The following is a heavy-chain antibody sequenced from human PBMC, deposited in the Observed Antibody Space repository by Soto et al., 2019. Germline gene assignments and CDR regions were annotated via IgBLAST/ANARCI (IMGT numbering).Heavy chain of an antibody. V-gene: IGHV3-21*01. Sequence: EVQLVESGGGLVKPGGSLRLSCAASGFTFSSYSMNWVRQAPGKGLEWVSSISSSSSYIYYADSVKGRFTISRDNAKNSLYLRMNSLRAEDTAVYYCARGGNYLYYFDYWGQGTLVTVSS. CDR2: ISSSSSYI. CDR1: GFTFSSYS. J-gene: IGHJ4*02. CDR3: ARGGNYLYYFDY. D-gene: IGHD1-7*01.